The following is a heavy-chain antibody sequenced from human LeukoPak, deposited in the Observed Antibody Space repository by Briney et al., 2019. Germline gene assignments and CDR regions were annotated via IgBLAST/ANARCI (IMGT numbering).Heavy chain of an antibody. CDR3: AKAELYGSGSYYSYYFDY. CDR1: GFTFSNYA. Sequence: GGSLRLSCAAPGFTFSNYAMSWVRQAPGKGLEWVSAVSGSGGSTYYADSVKGRFTISRDNSKNTLYLQMNSLRAEDTAVYYCAKAELYGSGSYYSYYFDYWGQGILVTVSS. CDR2: VSGSGGST. V-gene: IGHV3-23*01. D-gene: IGHD3-10*01. J-gene: IGHJ4*02.